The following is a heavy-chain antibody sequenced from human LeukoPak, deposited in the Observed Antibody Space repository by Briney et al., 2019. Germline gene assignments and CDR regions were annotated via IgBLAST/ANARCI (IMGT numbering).Heavy chain of an antibody. V-gene: IGHV1-18*04. CDR3: ARNYDSSKDGNDY. D-gene: IGHD3-22*01. CDR1: GYTFIGYY. J-gene: IGHJ4*02. CDR2: ISSYNGKT. Sequence: ASVKVSCKASGYTFIGYYMHWVRQAPGQGLEWVGWISSYNGKTNYGKNVQGRVTMTTDTSTSTAYMELRSLRSDDTAIYYCARNYDSSKDGNDYWGQGTLVTVSS.